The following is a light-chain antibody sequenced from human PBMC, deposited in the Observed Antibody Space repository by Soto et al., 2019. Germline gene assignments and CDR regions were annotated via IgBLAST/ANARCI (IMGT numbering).Light chain of an antibody. Sequence: QSALIQPASVSGSPGQSITISCTGTTSDVGGYNHVSWFQQHPGKVPKLMIYDVNNRPSGVSNRFSGSKSGNTASLTISGLQAEDEADYYCSSYTNTNPLVFGGGTKLTVL. CDR2: DVN. J-gene: IGLJ2*01. CDR3: SSYTNTNPLV. V-gene: IGLV2-14*01. CDR1: TSDVGGYNH.